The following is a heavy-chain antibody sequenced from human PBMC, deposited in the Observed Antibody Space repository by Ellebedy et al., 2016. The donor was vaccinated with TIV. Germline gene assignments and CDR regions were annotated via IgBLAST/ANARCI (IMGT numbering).Heavy chain of an antibody. CDR3: ARADSNYWFDP. D-gene: IGHD4-11*01. CDR1: GYTFTSYY. J-gene: IGHJ5*02. Sequence: ASVKVSXXASGYTFTSYYMHWVRQAPGQGLEWMGIINPSGGSTSYAQKFQGRVTMTRDTSTSTVYMELSSLRSEDTAVYYCARADSNYWFDPWGQGTLVTVSS. CDR2: INPSGGST. V-gene: IGHV1-46*01.